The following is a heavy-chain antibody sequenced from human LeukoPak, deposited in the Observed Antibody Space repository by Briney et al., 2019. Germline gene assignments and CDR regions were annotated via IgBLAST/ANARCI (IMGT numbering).Heavy chain of an antibody. Sequence: ASVKVSCKASGYTFTNYYLNWVRQAPGQGLEWMGWINPNSGGTNYAQKFQGRVTMTRDTSISTAYMELSRLRSDDTAVYYCARRGKQWLVDRYYFDYWGQGTLVTVSS. D-gene: IGHD6-19*01. CDR2: INPNSGGT. CDR1: GYTFTNYY. V-gene: IGHV1-2*02. J-gene: IGHJ4*02. CDR3: ARRGKQWLVDRYYFDY.